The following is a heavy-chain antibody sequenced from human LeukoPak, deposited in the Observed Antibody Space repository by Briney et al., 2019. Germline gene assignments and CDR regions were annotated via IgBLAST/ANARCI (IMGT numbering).Heavy chain of an antibody. J-gene: IGHJ5*02. CDR1: GFTFSSYS. CDR2: ISSSSSYI. V-gene: IGHV3-21*01. CDR3: ARGPRYFDWLWFDP. Sequence: PGGSLRLSCAASGFTFSSYSMNWVRQAPGKGLEWVSSISSSSSYIYYADSVKGRFTISRDNAKNSLYLQMNSLRAEDTAVYYCARGPRYFDWLWFDPWGQGTLVTVSS. D-gene: IGHD3-9*01.